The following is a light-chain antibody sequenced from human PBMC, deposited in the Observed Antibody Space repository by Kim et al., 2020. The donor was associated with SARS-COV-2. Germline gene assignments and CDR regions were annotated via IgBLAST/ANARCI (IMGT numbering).Light chain of an antibody. J-gene: IGKJ4*01. Sequence: SPRERATLSCRASQSVSSSYLAWYQQKPGQAPRLLIYGASSRATGIPDRFSSSGSGTDFTLTISRLEPEDFAVYYCQQYGSSPLTFGGGTKVDIK. CDR1: QSVSSSY. CDR2: GAS. V-gene: IGKV3-20*01. CDR3: QQYGSSPLT.